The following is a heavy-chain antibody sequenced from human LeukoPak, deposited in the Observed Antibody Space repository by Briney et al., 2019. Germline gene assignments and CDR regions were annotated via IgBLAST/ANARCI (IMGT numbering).Heavy chain of an antibody. V-gene: IGHV1-2*04. D-gene: IGHD6-13*01. J-gene: IGHJ3*02. CDR1: GYTFTGYY. CDR2: INPNSGGT. CDR3: ARGGIYSSSWYSFTDAFDI. Sequence: GASVKVSCKGSGYTFTGYYMHWVRQAPGQGLEWMGWINPNSGGTNYAQKFQGWVTMTRDTSISTAYMELSRLRSDDTAVYYCARGGIYSSSWYSFTDAFDIWGQGTMVTVSS.